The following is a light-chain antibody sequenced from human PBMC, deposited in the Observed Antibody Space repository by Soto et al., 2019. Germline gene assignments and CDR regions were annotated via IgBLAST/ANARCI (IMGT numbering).Light chain of an antibody. Sequence: QLVLTQSPSASASLGASVKLTCTLSSGHSSYAIAWHQQQPEKGPRYLMKLNSDGSHSKGDGIPDRSSGSSSGAERYLTISSLQSEDEADYYCQTWGTATWVFGGGTQLTVL. V-gene: IGLV4-69*01. J-gene: IGLJ3*02. CDR2: LNSDGSH. CDR1: SGHSSYA. CDR3: QTWGTATWV.